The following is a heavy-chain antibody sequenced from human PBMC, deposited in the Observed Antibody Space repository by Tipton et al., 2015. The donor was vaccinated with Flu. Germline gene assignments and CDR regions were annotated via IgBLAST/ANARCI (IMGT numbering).Heavy chain of an antibody. Sequence: SLRLSCTASGFNFGDYAMSWVRQAPGQGLEWLGFTRSKAYGGTTEYAASVKGRFTISRDDSKSIAYLQMNSLTTEDTAVYYCTRAESMDVWGQGTTVTVSS. CDR3: TRAESMDV. J-gene: IGHJ6*02. V-gene: IGHV3-49*04. CDR2: TRSKAYGGTT. CDR1: GFNFGDYA. D-gene: IGHD1-14*01.